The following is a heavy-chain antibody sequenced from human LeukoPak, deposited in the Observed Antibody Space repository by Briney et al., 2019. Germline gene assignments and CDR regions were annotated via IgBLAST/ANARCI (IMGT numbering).Heavy chain of an antibody. CDR3: AKFKGHYYYDSSGFCDN. CDR1: GFSFSTYA. D-gene: IGHD3-22*01. V-gene: IGHV3-23*01. CDR2: ISGSGYST. J-gene: IGHJ4*02. Sequence: PGGSLRLSCAASGFSFSTYAMSWVRQAPGKGLEWVSAISGSGYSTYYTDSVKGRFSISRDNSNYTLHLQMNSLRAEDTAIFYCAKFKGHYYYDSSGFCDNWGQGTLVTVSS.